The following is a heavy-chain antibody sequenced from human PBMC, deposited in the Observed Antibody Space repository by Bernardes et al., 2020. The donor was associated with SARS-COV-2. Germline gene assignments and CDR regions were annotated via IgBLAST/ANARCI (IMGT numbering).Heavy chain of an antibody. J-gene: IGHJ4*02. Sequence: GESLKISCKGSGYSFTSYWIGWVRQIPGKGLEWMGIIWPSDSHTRYSPSFQGQVTISADKSISTAYLQWSSLKASDTAMYYCGRVGLATSGHDYWGQGTLVTVSS. V-gene: IGHV5-51*01. CDR1: GYSFTSYW. D-gene: IGHD5-12*01. CDR3: GRVGLATSGHDY. CDR2: IWPSDSHT.